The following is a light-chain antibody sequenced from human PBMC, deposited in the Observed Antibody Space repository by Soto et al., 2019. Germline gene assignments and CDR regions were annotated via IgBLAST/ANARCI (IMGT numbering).Light chain of an antibody. CDR2: DAS. CDR1: QSVSGW. CDR3: QRNETFSET. V-gene: IGKV1-5*01. J-gene: IGKJ1*01. Sequence: DIQLTQSPSTLSSSVGDTVTVTCRASQSVSGWLAWYQQKPGEAPKLLIYDASALPLGVPARFSGSGSGTTFTLSRASRQPDDFAFCYCQRNETFSETFGPGTKVEIK.